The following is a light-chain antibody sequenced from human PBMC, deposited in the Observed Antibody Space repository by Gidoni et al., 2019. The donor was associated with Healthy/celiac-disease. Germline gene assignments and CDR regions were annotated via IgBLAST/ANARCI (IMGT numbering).Light chain of an antibody. Sequence: DIQMTQALSSLSASVGDRVTINCRASQSISSYLNWYQQKPGKAPKLLIYAASSLQSGVPSRFSGSGSGTDFTLTISSLQPEDFATYYCQQSYSTLPYTFGQGTKLEIK. CDR3: QQSYSTLPYT. CDR2: AAS. V-gene: IGKV1-39*01. J-gene: IGKJ2*01. CDR1: QSISSY.